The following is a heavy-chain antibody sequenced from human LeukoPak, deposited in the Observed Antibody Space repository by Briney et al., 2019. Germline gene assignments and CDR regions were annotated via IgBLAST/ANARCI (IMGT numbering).Heavy chain of an antibody. V-gene: IGHV1-2*02. CDR2: INPNDGGT. J-gene: IGHJ4*02. CDR1: GYTFTKNF. Sequence: ASVKVSCKASGYTFTKNFLHWVRQAPGQGLEWMGWINPNDGGTLYAQKFQGRVTMTTDTSIATAYMEMSILTSDDTAVYYCARDDYGDLQYFENWGQGTLVTVSS. D-gene: IGHD4-17*01. CDR3: ARDDYGDLQYFEN.